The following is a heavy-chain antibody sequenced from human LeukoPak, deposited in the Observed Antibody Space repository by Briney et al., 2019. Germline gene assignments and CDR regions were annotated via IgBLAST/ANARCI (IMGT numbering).Heavy chain of an antibody. CDR3: ARHPLHDDFWSGLNWFDP. Sequence: GESLKISCKGSGYSFTSYWIGWVRQMPGKGLEWMGIIYPGDSDTRYSPSFQGQVTISADKSISTAYLQWNSLKASDTAMYYCARHPLHDDFWSGLNWFDPWGQGTLVTVSS. D-gene: IGHD3-3*01. J-gene: IGHJ5*02. V-gene: IGHV5-51*01. CDR1: GYSFTSYW. CDR2: IYPGDSDT.